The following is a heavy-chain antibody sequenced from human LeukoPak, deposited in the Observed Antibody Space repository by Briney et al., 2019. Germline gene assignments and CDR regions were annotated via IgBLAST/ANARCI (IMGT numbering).Heavy chain of an antibody. CDR1: GFTFSSYG. D-gene: IGHD3-10*01. CDR2: IRYDGSNK. CDR3: ARDQNQGLWFGETECNWFDP. J-gene: IGHJ5*02. V-gene: IGHV3-30*02. Sequence: GGSLRLSCAASGFTFSSYGMHWVRQAPGKGLEWVAFIRYDGSNKYYADSVKGRFTISRDGAKNSLYLQMNSLRAEDTAVYYCARDQNQGLWFGETECNWFDPWGQGTLVTVSS.